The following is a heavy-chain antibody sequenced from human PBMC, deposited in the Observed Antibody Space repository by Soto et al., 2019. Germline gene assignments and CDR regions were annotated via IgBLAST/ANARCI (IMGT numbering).Heavy chain of an antibody. D-gene: IGHD6-13*01. Sequence: RSLTCAVSGGSISSSNWWSWVRQPPGKGLEWIGEIYHSGSTNYNPSLKSRVTISVDKSKNQFSLKLSSVTAADTAVYYCARFGGIAAAWFDPWGQGTLVTVSS. CDR3: ARFGGIAAAWFDP. CDR2: IYHSGST. J-gene: IGHJ5*02. V-gene: IGHV4-4*02. CDR1: GGSISSSNW.